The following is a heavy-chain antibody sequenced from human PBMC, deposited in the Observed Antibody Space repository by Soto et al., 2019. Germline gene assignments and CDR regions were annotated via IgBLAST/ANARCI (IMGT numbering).Heavy chain of an antibody. V-gene: IGHV1-24*01. Sequence: ASVKVSCKVPGYTLTELSMHWVRQAPGKGLEWMGGFDPEDGETIYAQKFQGRVAMTEDTSTDTAYMELSSLRSEDTAVYYCAADRVESSSWYDYGMDVWGQGTTVTVSS. CDR3: AADRVESSSWYDYGMDV. D-gene: IGHD6-13*01. CDR1: GYTLTELS. J-gene: IGHJ6*02. CDR2: FDPEDGET.